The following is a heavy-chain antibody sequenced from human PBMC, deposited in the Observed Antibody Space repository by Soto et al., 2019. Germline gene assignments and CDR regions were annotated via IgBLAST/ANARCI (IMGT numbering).Heavy chain of an antibody. J-gene: IGHJ6*02. CDR1: GFTVSSNY. CDR3: ARDPPYYDSSGYYLAYGMDV. CDR2: IYSGGST. V-gene: IGHV3-53*01. Sequence: GGSLSLSCAASGFTVSSNYMSWVRQAPGKGLEWVSVIYSGGSTYYADSVKGRFTISRDNSKNTLYLQMNSLRAEDTAVYYCARDPPYYDSSGYYLAYGMDVWGQGTTVTVSS. D-gene: IGHD3-22*01.